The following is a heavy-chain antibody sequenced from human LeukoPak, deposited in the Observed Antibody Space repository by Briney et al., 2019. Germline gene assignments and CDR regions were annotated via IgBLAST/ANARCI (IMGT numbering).Heavy chain of an antibody. CDR2: INHSGTT. Sequence: SETLSLTCAVYGGSFSDYYWSWIRQPPGKGLEWIGEINHSGTTVYGPSLKSRLTISLDTSKNQFSLKLTSVTAADTAVYYCARDFDTSGYYFHYWGQGTLVTVSS. D-gene: IGHD3-22*01. CDR3: ARDFDTSGYYFHY. CDR1: GGSFSDYY. V-gene: IGHV4-34*01. J-gene: IGHJ4*02.